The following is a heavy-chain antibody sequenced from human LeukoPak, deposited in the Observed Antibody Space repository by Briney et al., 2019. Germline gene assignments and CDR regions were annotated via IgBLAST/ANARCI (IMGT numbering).Heavy chain of an antibody. J-gene: IGHJ4*02. D-gene: IGHD1-26*01. V-gene: IGHV1-46*01. CDR2: ISPSGGST. Sequence: ASVKVSCKASGYTFTSYYMHWVRQAPGQGLEWMGIISPSGGSTSYAQKFQGRVTMTRDTSTSAAYMELRSLRSDDTAVYYCARASGGSYNDYWGQGTLVTVSS. CDR1: GYTFTSYY. CDR3: ARASGGSYNDY.